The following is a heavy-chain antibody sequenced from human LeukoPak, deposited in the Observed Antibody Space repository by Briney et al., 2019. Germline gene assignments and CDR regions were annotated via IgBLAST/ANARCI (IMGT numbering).Heavy chain of an antibody. V-gene: IGHV4-30-4*01. CDR2: TYYSGST. Sequence: SQTLSLTCTVSGGSISSDDYYWSWIRQPPGKGLEWIGYTYYSGSTYYNPSLKNRVSISVDTSKNQFSLNLSSVTAADTAVYYCARPYYYDSRIDPWGQGTLVTVSS. CDR3: ARPYYYDSRIDP. D-gene: IGHD3-22*01. J-gene: IGHJ5*02. CDR1: GGSISSDDYY.